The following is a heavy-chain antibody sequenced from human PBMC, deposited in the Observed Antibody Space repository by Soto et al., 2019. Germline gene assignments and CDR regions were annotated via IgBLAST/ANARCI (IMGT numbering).Heavy chain of an antibody. CDR1: GFTFSSYG. J-gene: IGHJ4*02. CDR2: ISYDGSNK. V-gene: IGHV3-30*18. Sequence: GGSLRLSCAASGFTFSSYGMHWVRQAPGKGLEWVAVISYDGSNKYYADSVKGRFTISRDNSKNTLYLQMNSLRAEDTAVYYCAKDVVKYYDSSGYYANYWGQGTLVTVSS. CDR3: AKDVVKYYDSSGYYANY. D-gene: IGHD3-22*01.